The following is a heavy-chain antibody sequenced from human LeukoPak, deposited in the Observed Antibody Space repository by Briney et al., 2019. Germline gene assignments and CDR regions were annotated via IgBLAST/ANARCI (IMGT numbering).Heavy chain of an antibody. CDR2: IYWNDDK. V-gene: IGHV2-5*01. CDR3: AHRRRDGYNYFGYYFDY. J-gene: IGHJ4*02. Sequence: SGPTLVKPTQTLTLTCTFSGFSLSTSGVAVGWIRQPPGKALEWLGLIYWNDDKRYSPSLKSRLTITKDTSKNQVVLTMTNMDPVDTATYYRAHRRRDGYNYFGYYFDYWGQGTLVTVSS. CDR1: GFSLSTSGVA. D-gene: IGHD5-24*01.